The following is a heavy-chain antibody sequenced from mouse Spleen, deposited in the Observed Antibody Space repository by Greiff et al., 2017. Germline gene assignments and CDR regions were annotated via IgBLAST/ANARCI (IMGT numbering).Heavy chain of an antibody. J-gene: IGHJ1*03. Sequence: EVMLVESGGDLVKPGGSLKLSCAASGFTFSSYGMSWVRQTPDKRLEWVATISSGGSYTYYPDSVKGRFTISRDNAKNTLYLQMSSLKSEDTAMCYCARQGVLLRGYFDVWGTGTTVTVSS. D-gene: IGHD1-1*01. CDR3: ARQGVLLRGYFDV. V-gene: IGHV5-6*01. CDR2: ISSGGSYT. CDR1: GFTFSSYG.